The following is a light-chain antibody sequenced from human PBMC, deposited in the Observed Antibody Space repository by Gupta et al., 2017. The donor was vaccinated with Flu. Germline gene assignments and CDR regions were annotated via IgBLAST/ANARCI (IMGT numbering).Light chain of an antibody. CDR3: SSYTNTNNVVV. J-gene: IGLJ2*01. V-gene: IGLV2-14*01. Sequence: IAITCTGTSSDIGGYDYVYWYQHPPGQAPKLLLFEVSRRPAGIADRFSGSKSGNTASLTISGLLAEDEAFYYCSSYTNTNNVVVFGGGTKLTVL. CDR2: EVS. CDR1: SSDIGGYDY.